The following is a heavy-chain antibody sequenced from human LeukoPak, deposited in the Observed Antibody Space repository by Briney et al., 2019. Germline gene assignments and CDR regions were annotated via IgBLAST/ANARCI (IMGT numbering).Heavy chain of an antibody. CDR3: AKFPPTSRNPITYGG. CDR1: GFIFSSFQ. Sequence: GGSLRLSCAASGFIFSSFQMTWVRQAPGKGLEWGSYIGGGDSQIFYADSVKGRFTISRDNAKNTLYLQMNSLRAEDTAVYYCAKFPPTSRNPITYGGWGQGTLVTVSS. CDR2: IGGGDSQI. V-gene: IGHV3-48*03. J-gene: IGHJ4*02. D-gene: IGHD4-23*01.